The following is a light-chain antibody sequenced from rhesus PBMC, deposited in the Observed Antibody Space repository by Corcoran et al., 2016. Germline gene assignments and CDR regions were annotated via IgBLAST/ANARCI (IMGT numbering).Light chain of an antibody. CDR1: QSVGNS. CDR2: GAS. Sequence: DIMMTQSPATLSLSPGERATFSCRASQSVGNSLAWYQQKPGQAPRLLIYGASSWATGIPDRFRGSGSGIEFTLTITSLEPEDVGVYHCQQDDSWPLTFGGGTKVEVK. J-gene: IGKJ4*01. CDR3: QQDDSWPLT. V-gene: IGKV3-42*01.